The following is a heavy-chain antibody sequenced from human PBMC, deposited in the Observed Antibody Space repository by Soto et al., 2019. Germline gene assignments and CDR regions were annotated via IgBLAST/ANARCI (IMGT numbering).Heavy chain of an antibody. Sequence: EVQLVESGGGLVKPGGSLRLSCAASGFSFRDYSMSWVRQAPGKGLEWVSSISAVGSYIFYADSMKGRVTISRDNAQKSLSLQMHSLRAEDTAVYYCARVAAEGSCSSSSCYPFDSWGQGTLVTVSS. J-gene: IGHJ4*02. CDR1: GFSFRDYS. V-gene: IGHV3-21*01. CDR2: ISAVGSYI. D-gene: IGHD2-2*01. CDR3: ARVAAEGSCSSSSCYPFDS.